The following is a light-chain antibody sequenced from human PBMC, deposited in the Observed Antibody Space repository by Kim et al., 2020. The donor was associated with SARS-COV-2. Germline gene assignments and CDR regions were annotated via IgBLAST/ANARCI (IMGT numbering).Light chain of an antibody. J-gene: IGLJ2*01. CDR2: DKT. CDR1: SPRPYY. CDR3: NSRDSSTYHVV. V-gene: IGLV3-19*01. Sequence: ALVQTSRITCQGDSPRPYYTSWYQQTPGQAPVLVIYDKTNRPSGIPDRFSGSNSGNTASLTITGAQAEDEADYYCNSRDSSTYHVVFGGGTQLTVL.